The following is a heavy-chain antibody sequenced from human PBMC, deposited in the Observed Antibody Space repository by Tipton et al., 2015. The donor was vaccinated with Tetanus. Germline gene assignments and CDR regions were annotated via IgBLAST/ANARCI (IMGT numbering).Heavy chain of an antibody. CDR2: IYHSGST. Sequence: SLRLSCAVSGGSISSSNWWSWVRQPPGKGLEWIGEIYHSGSTNYNPSLKSRVTISVDKSKNQFSLKLSSVTAADTAVYYCALGVSYYYDSSGYFGYWGQGTLVTVSS. CDR3: ALGVSYYYDSSGYFGY. V-gene: IGHV4-4*02. J-gene: IGHJ4*02. D-gene: IGHD3-22*01. CDR1: GGSISSSNW.